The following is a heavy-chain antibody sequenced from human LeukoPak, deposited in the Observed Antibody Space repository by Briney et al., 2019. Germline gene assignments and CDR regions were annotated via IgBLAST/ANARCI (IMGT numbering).Heavy chain of an antibody. V-gene: IGHV3-74*01. Sequence: GGSLSLSCAASGFTFSNNWLHWARQAPGKGLVWVSRINSSGSSTSYADSVKGRFTISRDNAMNTLYLQMNSLGAEDTAVDYCARVARRGALGDFDYWGQGTLVTVSS. CDR3: ARVARRGALGDFDY. J-gene: IGHJ4*02. D-gene: IGHD3-10*01. CDR2: INSSGSST. CDR1: GFTFSNNW.